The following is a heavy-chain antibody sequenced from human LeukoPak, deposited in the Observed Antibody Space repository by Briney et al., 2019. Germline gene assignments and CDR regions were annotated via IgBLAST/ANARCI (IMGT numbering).Heavy chain of an antibody. J-gene: IGHJ4*02. CDR1: GGTFSSYA. CDR3: ARQYYYDSSGYYDY. Sequence: SVKVSCKASGGTFSSYAISWVRQAPGQGLEWMGRIIPILGIANYAQKFQGRVTITADKSTSTAYMELSSLRSDDTAVYYCARQYYYDSSGYYDYWGQGTLVTVSS. CDR2: IIPILGIA. V-gene: IGHV1-69*04. D-gene: IGHD3-22*01.